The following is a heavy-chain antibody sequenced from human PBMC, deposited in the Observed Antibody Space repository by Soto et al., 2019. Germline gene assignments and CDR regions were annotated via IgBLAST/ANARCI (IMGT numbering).Heavy chain of an antibody. CDR1: GYPFINYA. D-gene: IGHD3-22*01. V-gene: IGHV1-3*01. CDR2: INGGNGNT. J-gene: IGHJ4*02. CDR3: ARVDSYYDSSGYYPSSFDY. Sequence: QVQLVQSGAEVKQPGASVKVSCKTSGYPFINYAMHWVRQAPGQRLEWMGWINGGNGNTKYSHKFQGRVTITGDTSANTGYMELSSLRSEYTAVYYCARVDSYYDSSGYYPSSFDYWGQGTLVIVSS.